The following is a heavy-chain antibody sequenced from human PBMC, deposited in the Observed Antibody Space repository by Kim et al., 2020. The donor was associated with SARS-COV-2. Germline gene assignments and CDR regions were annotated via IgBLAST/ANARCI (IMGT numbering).Heavy chain of an antibody. CDR3: ARGDYYDSKIYPADY. V-gene: IGHV3-48*02. CDR1: GFTFSSYS. D-gene: IGHD3-22*01. Sequence: GGSLRLSCAASGFTFSSYSMNWVRQAPGKGLEWVSYISSSSSTIYYADSVKGRFTISRDNAKNSLYLQMNSLRDEDTAVYYCARGDYYDSKIYPADYWGQGTLVTVSS. J-gene: IGHJ4*02. CDR2: ISSSSSTI.